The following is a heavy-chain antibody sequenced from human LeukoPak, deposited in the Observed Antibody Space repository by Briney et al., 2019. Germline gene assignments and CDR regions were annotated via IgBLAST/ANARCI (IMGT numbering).Heavy chain of an antibody. D-gene: IGHD7-27*01. CDR2: ISYDESYK. CDR1: GFSFSSYG. Sequence: GGSLRLSRAASGFSFSSYGIHWVRQAPGKGLEWVAVISYDESYKYYVDSVKGRFTVSRDNSKNTLYLQMNSLRAEDTAVYYCAKDGLTGVNYYYGMDVWGKGTTVTVSS. CDR3: AKDGLTGVNYYYGMDV. V-gene: IGHV3-30*18. J-gene: IGHJ6*04.